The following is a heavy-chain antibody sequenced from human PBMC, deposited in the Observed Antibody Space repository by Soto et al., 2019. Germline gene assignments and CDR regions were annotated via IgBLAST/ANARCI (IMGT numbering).Heavy chain of an antibody. Sequence: ASVKVSCKASGYTFTSYGISWVRQAPGQGLEWMGWINPNSGGTNYAQKFQGWVTMTRDTSISTAYMELSRLRSDDTAVYYCARESRGDYGVKNDAFDIWGQGTMVTVSS. CDR1: GYTFTSYG. D-gene: IGHD4-17*01. V-gene: IGHV1-2*04. CDR2: INPNSGGT. J-gene: IGHJ3*02. CDR3: ARESRGDYGVKNDAFDI.